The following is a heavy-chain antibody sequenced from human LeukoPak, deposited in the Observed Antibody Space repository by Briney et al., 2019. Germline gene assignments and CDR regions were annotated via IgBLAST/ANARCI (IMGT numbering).Heavy chain of an antibody. CDR3: GQSGWYRGLLDF. Sequence: SETLSLTCTVSGGSISSGGYYWSWIRQHPGKGLEWIGEINQSGSTYYNPSLRSRVSLSVDTSKNQFSLRLSSVTAADTADCARGQSGWYRGLLDFWGQGTLVTVSS. V-gene: IGHV4-31*09. CDR2: INQSGST. J-gene: IGHJ4*02. D-gene: IGHD6-19*01. CDR1: GGSISSGGYY.